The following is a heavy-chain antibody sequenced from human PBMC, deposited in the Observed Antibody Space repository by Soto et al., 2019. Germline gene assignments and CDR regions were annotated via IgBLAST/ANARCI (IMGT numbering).Heavy chain of an antibody. CDR3: ARGGGVTTTGDDY. V-gene: IGHV4-30-2*01. D-gene: IGHD4-4*01. J-gene: IGHJ4*02. CDR1: GGSINTATHS. CDR2: IYHSGST. Sequence: QLQLQESGSGLVKPSQTLSLTCAVSGGSINTATHSWSWIRQPPGKGLEWIGYIYHSGSTYYNPCVKSRVTISIDKSNNECSLRLGSVTAADTAVYYCARGGGVTTTGDDYWGQGILVTVSS.